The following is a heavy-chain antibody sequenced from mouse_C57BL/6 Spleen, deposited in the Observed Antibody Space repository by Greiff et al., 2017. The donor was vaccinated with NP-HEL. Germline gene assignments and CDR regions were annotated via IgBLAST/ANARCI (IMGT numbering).Heavy chain of an antibody. Sequence: EVKLMESGGGLVQPGGSLKLSCAASGFTFSDYGMAWVRQAPRKGPEWVAFISNLAYSIYYADTVTGRFTISRENAKNTLYLEMSSLRSEDTAMYYCARHPSSGGFDYWGQGTTLTVSS. CDR3: ARHPSSGGFDY. D-gene: IGHD3-2*02. CDR2: ISNLAYSI. J-gene: IGHJ2*01. V-gene: IGHV5-15*01. CDR1: GFTFSDYG.